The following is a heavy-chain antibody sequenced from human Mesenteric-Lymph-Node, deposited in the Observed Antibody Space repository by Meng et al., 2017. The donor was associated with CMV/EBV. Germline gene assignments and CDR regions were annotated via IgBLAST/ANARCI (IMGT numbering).Heavy chain of an antibody. CDR3: AREVLSGWSVGHFDS. J-gene: IGHJ4*02. CDR1: GFRFSDYG. V-gene: IGHV3-30*02. Sequence: GESLKISCAASGFRFSDYGMHWVRQAPGKGLEWVAYIRYDGGNMYYADFVKGRFTVSRDNSKDSLYLQMNSLRAEDTALYYCAREVLSGWSVGHFDSWGQGTLVTVSS. CDR2: IRYDGGNM. D-gene: IGHD6-19*01.